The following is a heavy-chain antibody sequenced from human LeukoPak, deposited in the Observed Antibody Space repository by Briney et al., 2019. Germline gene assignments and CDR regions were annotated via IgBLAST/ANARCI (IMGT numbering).Heavy chain of an antibody. D-gene: IGHD6-19*01. CDR3: VKQIAVTGTGAFDI. Sequence: PGGALRLSCSAPGVTFNNFAMHWVGQAPGKGLEYVSAISSNGGNTYHADSVKGRFTISRDNYKNTLYLQMSSLRAQETAVYYCVKQIAVTGTGAFDIWGQGTMVTVSS. J-gene: IGHJ3*02. CDR2: ISSNGGNT. V-gene: IGHV3-64D*09. CDR1: GVTFNNFA.